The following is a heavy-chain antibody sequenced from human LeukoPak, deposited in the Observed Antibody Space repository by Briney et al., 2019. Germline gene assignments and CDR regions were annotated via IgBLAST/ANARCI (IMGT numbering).Heavy chain of an antibody. Sequence: ASVKVSCKDSGNTFTAYYIHWVRQAPGQGLAWMGWVNPSSGDTRYAQKFHGRVTMTRDTSIITAYMELSGLRFDDTAVYFCANLNYDFPDYVPFDIWGQGTLVTVSS. V-gene: IGHV1-2*02. CDR1: GNTFTAYY. J-gene: IGHJ3*02. D-gene: IGHD3-3*01. CDR2: VNPSSGDT. CDR3: ANLNYDFPDYVPFDI.